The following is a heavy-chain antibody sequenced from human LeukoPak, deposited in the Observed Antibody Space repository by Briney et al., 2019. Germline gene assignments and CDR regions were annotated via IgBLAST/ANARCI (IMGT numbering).Heavy chain of an antibody. D-gene: IGHD3-22*01. CDR1: GFTFSSYA. CDR2: ISGSGGST. CDR3: AKGGRRYYYDSSGYYYSDY. V-gene: IGHV3-23*01. Sequence: PGGSLRLSCAASGFTFSSYAMSWVRQAPGKGLEWVSAISGSGGSTYYADSVKGRFTISRDNSKNTLYLQMNSLRAEDTAVYYCAKGGRRYYYDSSGYYYSDYWGQGTLVTVSS. J-gene: IGHJ4*02.